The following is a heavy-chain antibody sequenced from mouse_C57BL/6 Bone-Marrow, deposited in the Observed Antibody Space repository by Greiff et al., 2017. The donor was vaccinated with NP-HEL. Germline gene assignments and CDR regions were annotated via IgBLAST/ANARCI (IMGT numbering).Heavy chain of an antibody. CDR1: GYTFTSYW. Sequence: QVQLQQPGAELVKPGASVKLSCKASGYTFTSYWMHWVKQRPGQGLEWIGEIDPSDSYTNYNQKFKGKSTLTVDKSSSTAYMQLSSLTSEDSAVYYCASLTTVVANSPYYYAMDYWGQGTSVTVSS. J-gene: IGHJ4*01. CDR3: ASLTTVVANSPYYYAMDY. V-gene: IGHV1-69*01. D-gene: IGHD1-1*01. CDR2: IDPSDSYT.